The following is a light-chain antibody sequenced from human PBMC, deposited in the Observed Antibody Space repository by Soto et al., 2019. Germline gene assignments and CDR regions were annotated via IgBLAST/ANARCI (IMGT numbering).Light chain of an antibody. CDR1: QSVTGNY. CDR2: GAS. J-gene: IGKJ1*01. Sequence: EIVLTQSPATLSLSPGEIATLSCTASQSVTGNYLAWYRQKPGQTPRLLIFGASRRATGIPDRFSGSGSGTDFTLTISRLECEDFAVYYCQHYLDSPWSFGQGTKVEIK. CDR3: QHYLDSPWS. V-gene: IGKV3-20*01.